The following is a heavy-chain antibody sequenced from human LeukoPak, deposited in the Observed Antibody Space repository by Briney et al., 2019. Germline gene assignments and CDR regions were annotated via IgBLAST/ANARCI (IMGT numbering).Heavy chain of an antibody. CDR3: APSVRSGGSYYFDY. Sequence: ASVKVSCRVSGDSFTKYYIHWVRQPPGQGLEWMGIINPGDGTTTYTQKFQGRVTMTTDTSTSTVYMVLSSLSSEDTAVYYCAPSVRSGGSYYFDYWGQGTLVTVSS. D-gene: IGHD2-15*01. CDR1: GDSFTKYY. J-gene: IGHJ4*02. V-gene: IGHV1-46*01. CDR2: INPGDGTT.